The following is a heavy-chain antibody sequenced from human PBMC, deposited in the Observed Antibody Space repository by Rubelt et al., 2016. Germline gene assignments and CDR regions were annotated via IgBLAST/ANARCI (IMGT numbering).Heavy chain of an antibody. CDR3: ARGRDPHSSSWYVDFQH. CDR2: INTETGKP. CDR1: GYAFTRYP. V-gene: IGHV7-4-1*02. D-gene: IGHD6-13*01. J-gene: IGHJ1*01. Sequence: QVQLVQSGSELKKPGASVKVSCKASGYAFTRYPMNWVRQAPGQGLEWLGWINTETGKPTYAQGSTGRFVFSLDTSVSTAYLQISGLKAADTAVYYCARGRDPHSSSWYVDFQHWGQGTLVTVSS.